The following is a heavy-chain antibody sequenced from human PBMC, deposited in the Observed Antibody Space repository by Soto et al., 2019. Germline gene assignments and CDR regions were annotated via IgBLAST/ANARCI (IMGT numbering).Heavy chain of an antibody. Sequence: QVQLVQSGAEVKKPGSSVKVSCKASGGTFSSYAISWVRQAPGQGLEWMGGIIPIFGTANNAQKFQGRVTITADKSTSTAYMELSSLRSDDTAVYYCARVGYYDRSGPVPYWGQGSLDTVSS. D-gene: IGHD3-22*01. V-gene: IGHV1-69*06. CDR3: ARVGYYDRSGPVPY. J-gene: IGHJ4*02. CDR2: IIPIFGTA. CDR1: GGTFSSYA.